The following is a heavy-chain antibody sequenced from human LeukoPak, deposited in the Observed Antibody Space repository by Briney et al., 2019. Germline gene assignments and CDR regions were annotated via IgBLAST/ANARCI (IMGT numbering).Heavy chain of an antibody. Sequence: ASVKVSCKASGYTFIGYYIHWLRQAPGQGPEWMGWINPDSGGTNSAQKFQGRVTMTSDTPISTAYMELNRLRSDDTAVYYCMREYYGDYGADYWGQGTLVTVSS. J-gene: IGHJ4*02. V-gene: IGHV1-2*02. CDR1: GYTFIGYY. CDR3: MREYYGDYGADY. CDR2: INPDSGGT. D-gene: IGHD4-17*01.